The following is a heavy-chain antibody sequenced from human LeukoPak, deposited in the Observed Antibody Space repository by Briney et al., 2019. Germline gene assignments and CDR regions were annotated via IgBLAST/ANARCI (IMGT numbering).Heavy chain of an antibody. V-gene: IGHV5-51*01. CDR3: ARHERSDYGSGSYYFSY. J-gene: IGHJ4*02. CDR2: IYPGDSDT. CDR1: GYSFTSYW. Sequence: GEFLKISCKGSGYSFTSYWIGWVRQMPGKGLEWMGIIYPGDSDTRYSPSFQGQVTISADKSISTAYLQWSSLKASDTAMYYCARHERSDYGSGSYYFSYWGQGTLVTVSS. D-gene: IGHD3-10*01.